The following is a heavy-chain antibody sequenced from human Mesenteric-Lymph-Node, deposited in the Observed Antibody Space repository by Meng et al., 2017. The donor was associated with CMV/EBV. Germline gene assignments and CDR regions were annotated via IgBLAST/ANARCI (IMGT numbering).Heavy chain of an antibody. CDR3: ARHFEPAAPRYYYYGMDV. V-gene: IGHV5-51*01. Sequence: GESLKISCKGSGYSFTTNWIGWVRQMPGKGLEWMGIIFPGDSDTRYSPSFQGQVTITVDKSTSTAYLQWSSLQASDTGIYYCARHFEPAAPRYYYYGMDVWGQGTTVTVSS. CDR1: GYSFTTNW. D-gene: IGHD2-2*01. CDR2: IFPGDSDT. J-gene: IGHJ6*02.